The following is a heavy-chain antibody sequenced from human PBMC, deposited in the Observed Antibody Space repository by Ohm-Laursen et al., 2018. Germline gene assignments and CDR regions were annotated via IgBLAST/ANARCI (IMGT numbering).Heavy chain of an antibody. J-gene: IGHJ4*02. D-gene: IGHD1-1*01. V-gene: IGHV3-11*06. CDR1: GFTFSDFY. CDR3: AKGTTDVDY. CDR2: ISSDSNYI. Sequence: SLRLSCAASGFTFSDFYMSWIRQAPGKGLEWVSSISSDSNYIYYADSVKGRFTLSRDNAKNSLYLQMNSLRTDDTAVYYCAKGTTDVDYWGQGTLVTVSS.